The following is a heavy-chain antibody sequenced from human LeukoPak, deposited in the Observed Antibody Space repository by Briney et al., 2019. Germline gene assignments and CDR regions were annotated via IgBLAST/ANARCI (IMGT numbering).Heavy chain of an antibody. D-gene: IGHD6-19*01. J-gene: IGHJ4*02. Sequence: GGSLRLSCAASGFTFSGYGMHWVRQAPGKGLEWVAFIRYDGSNKYYADSVKGRFTISRDNSKNTLYLQMNSLKTEDTAVYYCARGDSSGWGLDYWDLGTLVTVSS. CDR2: IRYDGSNK. V-gene: IGHV3-30*02. CDR1: GFTFSGYG. CDR3: ARGDSSGWGLDY.